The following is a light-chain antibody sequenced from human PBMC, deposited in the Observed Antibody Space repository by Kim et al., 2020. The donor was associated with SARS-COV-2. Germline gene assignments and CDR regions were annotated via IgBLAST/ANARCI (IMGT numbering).Light chain of an antibody. CDR2: EDN. J-gene: IGLJ3*02. CDR3: QSYDSSNWV. V-gene: IGLV6-57*03. CDR1: SGSIASNN. Sequence: GQTVTMSCTRSSGSIASNNVQWYQQRPGSAPTTVIYEDNQRPSGVPDRFSGSIDSSSNSASLTISGLKTEDEADYYCQSYDSSNWVFGGGTQLTVL.